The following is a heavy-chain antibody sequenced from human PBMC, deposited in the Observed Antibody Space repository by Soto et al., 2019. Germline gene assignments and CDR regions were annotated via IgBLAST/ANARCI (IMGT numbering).Heavy chain of an antibody. D-gene: IGHD3-3*01. CDR2: ISGSGGST. Sequence: GGSLRLSCAASGLTFSSYAMSWVRQAPGKGLEWVSAISGSGGSTYYADSVKGRFTISRDNSKNTLYLQMNSLRAEDTAVYYCAKDRDSMYYDFWSGTRLDYWGQGTLVTVSS. V-gene: IGHV3-23*01. J-gene: IGHJ4*02. CDR1: GLTFSSYA. CDR3: AKDRDSMYYDFWSGTRLDY.